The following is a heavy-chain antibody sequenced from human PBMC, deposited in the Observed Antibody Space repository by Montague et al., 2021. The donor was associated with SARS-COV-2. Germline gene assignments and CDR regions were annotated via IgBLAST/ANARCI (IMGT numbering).Heavy chain of an antibody. J-gene: IGHJ6*02. Sequence: CAISGDSVSSSSAAWNWIRKSPSRGLEWPGRTYYRSKWYNDYAVSVKSRITINPDTSKNQFSLQLNSVTLEDTAVYYCARGLWFGELLSLYCYYGMDVWGQGTTVTVSS. CDR1: GDSVSSSSAA. D-gene: IGHD3-10*01. CDR2: TYYRSKWYN. V-gene: IGHV6-1*01. CDR3: ARGLWFGELLSLYCYYGMDV.